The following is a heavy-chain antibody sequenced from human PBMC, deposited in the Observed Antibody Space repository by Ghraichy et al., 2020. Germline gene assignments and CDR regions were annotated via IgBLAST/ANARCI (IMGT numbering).Heavy chain of an antibody. Sequence: GGSLRLSCAASGFSFIDAWMIWVRQAPGKGLEWVGRIKSKAGGGTTDYAAPVKGRFTISRDDSKNTLYLQMNSLKTEDSALYYCCTEYYGGNSRWGQGTLVTVSS. D-gene: IGHD3-10*01. CDR3: CTEYYGGNSR. CDR2: IKSKAGGGTT. CDR1: GFSFIDAW. J-gene: IGHJ4*02. V-gene: IGHV3-15*07.